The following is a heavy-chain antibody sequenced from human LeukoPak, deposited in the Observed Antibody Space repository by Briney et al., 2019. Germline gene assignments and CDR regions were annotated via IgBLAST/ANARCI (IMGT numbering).Heavy chain of an antibody. CDR3: ASTPYYYDSSGYILGSD. D-gene: IGHD3-22*01. V-gene: IGHV1-69*04. CDR2: SILFFGIE. CDR1: GGTFSSYA. J-gene: IGHJ4*02. Sequence: SVSVTCTASGGTFSSYAYCWVWNGHGPGNGLVWMSILFFGIENYAQKFHSRVTITADKSTSTAYMELSSLRSEDTAVYYCASTPYYYDSSGYILGSDWGQGTLVTVSS.